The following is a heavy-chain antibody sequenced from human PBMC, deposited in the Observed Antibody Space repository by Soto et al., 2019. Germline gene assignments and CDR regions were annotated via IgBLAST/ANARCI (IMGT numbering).Heavy chain of an antibody. Sequence: VSVKVSCKASGYTFTSYYMHWVRQAPVQGLEWMGIINPSGGSTGYAQKFQGRVTMTRDTSTSTVYMELSSLRSEDTDVYYCARGRPITMVRGVPGWDYYYGMDVWGQGTTVTVSS. J-gene: IGHJ6*02. CDR3: ARGRPITMVRGVPGWDYYYGMDV. CDR1: GYTFTSYY. V-gene: IGHV1-46*01. CDR2: INPSGGST. D-gene: IGHD3-10*01.